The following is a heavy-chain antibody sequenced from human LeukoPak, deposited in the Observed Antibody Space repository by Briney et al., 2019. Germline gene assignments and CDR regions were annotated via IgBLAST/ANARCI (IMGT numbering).Heavy chain of an antibody. Sequence: SETLSLTCTVSGGSVSSGSYYWSWIRQPPGKGLEWIGYIYYSGSTNYNPSLKSRVTISVDTSKNQFSLKLSSVTAADTAVYYCARGMMGAFDIWGQGTMVTVSS. D-gene: IGHD3-16*01. CDR2: IYYSGST. CDR3: ARGMMGAFDI. J-gene: IGHJ3*02. CDR1: GGSVSSGSYY. V-gene: IGHV4-61*01.